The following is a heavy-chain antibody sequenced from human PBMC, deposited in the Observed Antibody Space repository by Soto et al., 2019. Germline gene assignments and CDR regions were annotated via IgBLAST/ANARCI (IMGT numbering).Heavy chain of an antibody. J-gene: IGHJ6*02. Sequence: SVKVSCKASGGTFSSYAISWVRQAPGQGLEWMGGIIPIFGTANYAQKFQGRVTITADESTSTACMELSSLRSEDTAVYYCASPYNGNRIYYYYGMDVWGQGTTVTVSS. CDR3: ASPYNGNRIYYYYGMDV. V-gene: IGHV1-69*13. D-gene: IGHD1-20*01. CDR1: GGTFSSYA. CDR2: IIPIFGTA.